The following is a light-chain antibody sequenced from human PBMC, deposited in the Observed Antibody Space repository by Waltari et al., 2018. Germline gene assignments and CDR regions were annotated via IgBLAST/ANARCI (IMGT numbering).Light chain of an antibody. J-gene: IGKJ3*01. Sequence: DIQMTQYPSFLSASVADRVTITCRVSQSISSYLNWYQMKPVKAPELLIYGASTVQSGVPSRFSGSGFGTDFTLTISSLQPEDFATYYCQQTYRLITFGPGTKVDLK. CDR2: GAS. CDR1: QSISSY. V-gene: IGKV1-39*01. CDR3: QQTYRLIT.